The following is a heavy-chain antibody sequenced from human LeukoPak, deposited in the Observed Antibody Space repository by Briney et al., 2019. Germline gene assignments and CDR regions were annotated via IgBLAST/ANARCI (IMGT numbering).Heavy chain of an antibody. V-gene: IGHV4-34*01. CDR3: AGGNAEWSQYYYDSSGSQNYFDY. CDR1: GGSFSGYY. D-gene: IGHD3-22*01. Sequence: SETLSLTCAVYGGSFSGYYWSWIRQPPGKGLEWIGEINHSGSTNYNPSLKSRVTISVDTSKNQFSLKLSSVTAADTAVYYCAGGNAEWSQYYYDSSGSQNYFDYWGQGTLVTVSS. J-gene: IGHJ4*02. CDR2: INHSGST.